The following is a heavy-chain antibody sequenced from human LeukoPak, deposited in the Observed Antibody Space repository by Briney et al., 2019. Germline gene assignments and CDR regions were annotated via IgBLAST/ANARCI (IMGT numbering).Heavy chain of an antibody. J-gene: IGHJ3*02. Sequence: PSETLSLTCTVSGGSISSSAYYWGWIRRPPGKGLEWIGSIYYSGSTYCNPSLKGRVTISIDTSKNQFSLKLTSVTAADTAVYYCARDLGGWYGRHDAFDIWGQGAMVTVSS. D-gene: IGHD6-19*01. CDR1: GGSISSSAYY. CDR2: IYYSGST. V-gene: IGHV4-39*07. CDR3: ARDLGGWYGRHDAFDI.